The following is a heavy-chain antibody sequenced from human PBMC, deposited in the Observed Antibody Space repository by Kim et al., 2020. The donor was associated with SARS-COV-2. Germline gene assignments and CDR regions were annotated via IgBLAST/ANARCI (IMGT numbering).Heavy chain of an antibody. CDR2: ISSTGSYI. Sequence: GGSLRLSCATSGFTFNSYSMNWVRQAPGKGLEWVASISSTGSYIYYADSVKGRFTISRDNAKKSLFLQMNSLRAEDTAIYYCARDIKPQGYCSGGGCHSFLYWGQGTLVTVSS. CDR3: ARDIKPQGYCSGGGCHSFLY. V-gene: IGHV3-21*01. D-gene: IGHD2-15*01. J-gene: IGHJ4*02. CDR1: GFTFNSYS.